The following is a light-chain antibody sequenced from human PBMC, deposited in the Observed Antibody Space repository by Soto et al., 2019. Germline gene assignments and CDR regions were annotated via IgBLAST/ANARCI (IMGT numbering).Light chain of an antibody. CDR2: GAS. J-gene: IGKJ3*01. Sequence: EIVLTQSPGTLSLSPGERATLSCRASQRVSSSYLAWYQQKHGQAPSLLIYGASSRATGIPGRFSGSGSGTDVTLTISILEPDDFAVYYCQQYGRSPFTFGPGTKVDIK. V-gene: IGKV3-20*01. CDR3: QQYGRSPFT. CDR1: QRVSSSY.